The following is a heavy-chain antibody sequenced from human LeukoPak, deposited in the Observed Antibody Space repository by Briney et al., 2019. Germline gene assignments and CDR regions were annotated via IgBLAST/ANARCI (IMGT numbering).Heavy chain of an antibody. CDR3: ARDRPGYSSSWYSDY. Sequence: GRSLRLSCAASGFTFSSYSMNWVRQAPGKGLEWASYISSSSSTIYYADSVKGRFTISRDNAKNSLYLQMNSLRDEDTAVYYCARDRPGYSSSWYSDYWGQGTLVTVSS. V-gene: IGHV3-48*02. J-gene: IGHJ4*02. CDR2: ISSSSSTI. CDR1: GFTFSSYS. D-gene: IGHD6-13*01.